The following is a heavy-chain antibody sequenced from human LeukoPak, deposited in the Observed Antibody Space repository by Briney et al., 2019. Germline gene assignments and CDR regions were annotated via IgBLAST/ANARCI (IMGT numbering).Heavy chain of an antibody. V-gene: IGHV4-61*08. Sequence: SETLSLTCTVSGGSISGGDYYWSWIRQPPGKGLEWIGYIYYSGSTNYNPSLKSRVTISVDTSKNQFSLKLSSVTAADTAVYYCAREDGSGSYFPNNWFDPWGQGTLVTVSS. CDR1: GGSISGGDYY. D-gene: IGHD3-10*01. CDR2: IYYSGST. CDR3: AREDGSGSYFPNNWFDP. J-gene: IGHJ5*02.